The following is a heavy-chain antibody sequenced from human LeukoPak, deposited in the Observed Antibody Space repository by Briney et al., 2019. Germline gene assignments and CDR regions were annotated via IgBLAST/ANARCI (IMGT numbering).Heavy chain of an antibody. CDR1: GFTVNSYY. J-gene: IGHJ4*02. Sequence: GGSLRLSCAASGFTVNSYYMGWVRQAPGKGLEWVSVIYSGGDTYYADSVKGRFTISRDNSKNMYLEMSSLKAEDTAVYYCAKERNLEIAVAGTIFDYWGQGTLVTVSS. D-gene: IGHD6-19*01. V-gene: IGHV3-66*01. CDR2: IYSGGDT. CDR3: AKERNLEIAVAGTIFDY.